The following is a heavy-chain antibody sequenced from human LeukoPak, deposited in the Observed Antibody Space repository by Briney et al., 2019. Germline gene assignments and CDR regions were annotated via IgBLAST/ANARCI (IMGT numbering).Heavy chain of an antibody. CDR1: GGSFSGYY. J-gene: IGHJ3*02. V-gene: IGHV4-34*01. Sequence: SETLSLTCAVYGGSFSGYYWSWIRQPPGKGLEWIGEINHSGSTNYNPSLKSRVTISVDTSKNQFSLKLSSVTAADTAVYYCERGATVNAFDIWGQGTMVTVSS. CDR3: ERGATVNAFDI. CDR2: INHSGST. D-gene: IGHD4-17*01.